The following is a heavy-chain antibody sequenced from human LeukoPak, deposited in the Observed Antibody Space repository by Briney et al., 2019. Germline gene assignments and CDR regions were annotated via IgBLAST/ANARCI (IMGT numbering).Heavy chain of an antibody. V-gene: IGHV3-48*01. D-gene: IGHD3-10*02. CDR2: ISSSSSTI. CDR1: GFTFSSYG. Sequence: GGSLRLSCAASGFTFSSYGVHWVRQAPGKGLEWVSYISSSSSTIYYADSVKGRFTISRDNAKNSLYLQMNSLRAEDTAVYYCAELGITMIGGVWGKGTTVTISS. CDR3: AELGITMIGGV. J-gene: IGHJ6*04.